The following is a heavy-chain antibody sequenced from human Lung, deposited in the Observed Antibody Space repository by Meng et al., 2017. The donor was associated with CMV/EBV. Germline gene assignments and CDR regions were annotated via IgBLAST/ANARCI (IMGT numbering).Heavy chain of an antibody. CDR1: GGSISISTW. CDR3: ARDPYATGWAG. V-gene: IGHV4-4*02. CDR2: IYHSGGT. J-gene: IGHJ4*02. Sequence: QVQESVPGLVKPSGPLSLTWAVSGGSISISTWWSWVRQPPGKGLEWIGEIYHSGGTNYNPSLRGRVTISLDKSKNQFSLTLRSVTAADTAVYYCARDPYATGWAGWGQGTLVTVSS. D-gene: IGHD6-19*01.